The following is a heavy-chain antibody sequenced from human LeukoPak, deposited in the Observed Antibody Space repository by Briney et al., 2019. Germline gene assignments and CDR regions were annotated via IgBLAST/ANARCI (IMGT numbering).Heavy chain of an antibody. J-gene: IGHJ6*03. CDR3: ARGRGDPYCSGGSCYRGGYMDV. Sequence: ASEKVSCKASGYTFTSYGISWVRQAPGQGLEWMGWISAYNGNTNYAQKLQGRVTMTTDTSTSTAYMELRSLRSDDTAVYYCARGRGDPYCSGGSCYRGGYMDVWGKGTTVTVSS. CDR2: ISAYNGNT. V-gene: IGHV1-18*01. D-gene: IGHD2-15*01. CDR1: GYTFTSYG.